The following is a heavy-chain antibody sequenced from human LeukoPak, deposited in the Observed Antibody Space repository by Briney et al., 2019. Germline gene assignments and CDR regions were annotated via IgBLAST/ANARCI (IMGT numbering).Heavy chain of an antibody. V-gene: IGHV3-11*06. CDR1: GFTFSDYY. CDR3: ARTPGDSSGYVFDY. D-gene: IGHD3-22*01. J-gene: IGHJ4*02. CDR2: ISSSSDYT. Sequence: PGGSLRLSCAASGFTFSDYYMSWIRQAPGKGLEWVSYISSSSDYTNFADSVKGRFTISRDNAKNSLYLQMNSLRAEDTAVYYCARTPGDSSGYVFDYWGQGTLVTVSS.